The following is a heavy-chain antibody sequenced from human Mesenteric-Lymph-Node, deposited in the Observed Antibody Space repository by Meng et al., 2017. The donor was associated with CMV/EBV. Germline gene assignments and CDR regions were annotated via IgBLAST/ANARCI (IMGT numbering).Heavy chain of an antibody. D-gene: IGHD3-3*01. CDR3: ARVGTYYDFWSGYKLNYYGMDV. CDR2: INHSGST. J-gene: IGHJ6*02. Sequence: SETLSLTCTVSGGSISSSSYYWGWIRQPPGKGLEWIGEINHSGSTNYNPSLKSRVTISVDTSKNQFSLKLSSVTAADTAVYYCARVGTYYDFWSGYKLNYYGMDVWGQGTTVTVSS. CDR1: GGSISSSSYY. V-gene: IGHV4-39*07.